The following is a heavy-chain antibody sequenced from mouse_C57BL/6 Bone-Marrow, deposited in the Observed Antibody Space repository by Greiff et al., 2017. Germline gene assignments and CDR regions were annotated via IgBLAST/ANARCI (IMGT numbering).Heavy chain of an antibody. CDR3: ARYDGY. CDR1: GYSFTGYY. J-gene: IGHJ3*02. V-gene: IGHV1-42*01. CDR2: INPSTGGT. D-gene: IGHD2-3*01. Sequence: EVQLQQSGPELVKPGASVKISCKASGYSFTGYYMNWVKQSTEKSLEWIGEINPSTGGTTYNQKFKAKATLTVDKSSSTAYMQLKSLTSEDSAVYYCARYDGYWGQGTLVTVSA.